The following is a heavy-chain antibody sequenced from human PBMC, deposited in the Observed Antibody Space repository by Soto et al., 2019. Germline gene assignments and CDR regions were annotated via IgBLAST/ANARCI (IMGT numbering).Heavy chain of an antibody. CDR1: GFIFSSYG. CDR3: ARGFVDNTDFTY. CDR2: TWHDGSDK. Sequence: QVQLVESGGGVVQPGRSLRLSCTASGFIFSSYGMHWVRQAPGKGLEWVAVTWHDGSDKYYADSVKGRFTISRDNSKNTLYSQMNSLRAEDTAVYYCARGFVDNTDFTYWGQGTLVTVSS. D-gene: IGHD3-3*01. V-gene: IGHV3-33*01. J-gene: IGHJ4*02.